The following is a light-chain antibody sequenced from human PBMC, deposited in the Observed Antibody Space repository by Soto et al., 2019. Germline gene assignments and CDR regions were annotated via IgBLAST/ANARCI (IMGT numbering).Light chain of an antibody. J-gene: IGKJ1*01. Sequence: IVMTKHPTTLSVSPREPATLSCRAGQNVNTNLAWYQQKPGQSPRLLIYRASNRATGIPARFSGSGSGTDFTLTISSLEPEDFAVYYCQQRSNWTITFGQGTKVDIK. V-gene: IGKV3-11*01. CDR1: QNVNTN. CDR2: RAS. CDR3: QQRSNWTIT.